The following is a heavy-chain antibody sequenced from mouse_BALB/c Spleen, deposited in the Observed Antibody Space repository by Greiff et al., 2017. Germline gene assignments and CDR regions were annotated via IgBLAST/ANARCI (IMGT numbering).Heavy chain of an antibody. V-gene: IGHV5-6*01. CDR2: ISSGGSYT. Sequence: EVKVVESGGDLVKPGGSLKLSCAASGFTFSSYGMSWVRQTPDKRLEWVATISSGGSYTYYPDSVKGRFTISRDNAKNTLYLQMSSLKSEDTAMYYCARLDGYDVYFDVWGAGTTVTVAS. J-gene: IGHJ1*01. D-gene: IGHD2-2*01. CDR3: ARLDGYDVYFDV. CDR1: GFTFSSYG.